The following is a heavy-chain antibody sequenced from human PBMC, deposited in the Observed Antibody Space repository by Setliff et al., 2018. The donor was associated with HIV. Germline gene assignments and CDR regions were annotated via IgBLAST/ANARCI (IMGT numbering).Heavy chain of an antibody. CDR2: INGGKGDT. Sequence: ASVKVSCKASGDSFSTYLISWVRQAPGQSLEWMGCINGGKGDTKYPQRFQGRVTITRDTSANTAYMELSSLRSEDTAFYYCARGTGPTDWLTDYWGQGALVTVSS. V-gene: IGHV1-3*01. CDR1: GDSFSTYL. J-gene: IGHJ4*02. CDR3: ARGTGPTDWLTDY. D-gene: IGHD3-9*01.